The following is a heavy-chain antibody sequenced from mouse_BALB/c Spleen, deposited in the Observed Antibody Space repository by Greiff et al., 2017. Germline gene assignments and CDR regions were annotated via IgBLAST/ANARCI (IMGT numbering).Heavy chain of an antibody. CDR3: ARGYYGNYDAMDY. J-gene: IGHJ4*01. V-gene: IGHV7-3*02. CDR2: IRNKANGYTT. Sequence: EVQLMESGGGLVQPGGSLRLSCATSGFTFTDYYMSWVRQPPGKALEWLGFIRNKANGYTTEYSASVKGRFTISRDNSQSILYLQMNTLRAEDSATYYCARGYYGNYDAMDYWGQGTSVTVSS. D-gene: IGHD2-1*01. CDR1: GFTFTDYY.